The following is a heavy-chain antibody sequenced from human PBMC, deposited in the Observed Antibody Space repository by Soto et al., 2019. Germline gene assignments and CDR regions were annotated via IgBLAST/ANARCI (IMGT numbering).Heavy chain of an antibody. CDR1: GYTFVAFD. J-gene: IGHJ4*02. CDR3: GRQAGGASTPGDDY. D-gene: IGHD2-15*01. CDR2: VNPATGDT. Sequence: QVQLVQSGAEVKKPGASVKVSCKASGYTFVAFDIAWVRQASGQGLEWVGWVNPATGDTAYKREFQGRLSMTRDTSINTVYMELSSLTPDDTAMYFCGRQAGGASTPGDDYWGQGTLVTVSP. V-gene: IGHV1-8*01.